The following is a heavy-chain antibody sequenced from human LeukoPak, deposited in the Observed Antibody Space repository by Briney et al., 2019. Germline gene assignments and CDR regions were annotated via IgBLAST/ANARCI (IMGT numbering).Heavy chain of an antibody. V-gene: IGHV3-30-3*01. D-gene: IGHD5-18*01. CDR3: ARSRGYSYGYVDY. CDR1: GFTFSSYA. Sequence: GGSLRLSCAASGFTFSSYAMHWVRQAPGKGLEWVAVISYDGSNKYYADSVKGRFTISRDNSKNTLYLQMNSLRAEDTAVYYCARSRGYSYGYVDYWGQGTLVTVSS. J-gene: IGHJ4*02. CDR2: ISYDGSNK.